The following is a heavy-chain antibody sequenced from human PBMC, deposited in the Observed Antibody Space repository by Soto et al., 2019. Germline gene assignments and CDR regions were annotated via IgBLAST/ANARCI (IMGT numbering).Heavy chain of an antibody. CDR1: GYTFTGDY. CDR2: INPNSGGT. V-gene: IGHV1-2*04. CDR3: ARDGTTMVRGVTYVYYYYGMDV. J-gene: IGHJ6*02. Sequence: EASVKGSCKASGYTFTGDYMDWVRQAPGQGLEWMGWINPNSGGTNYAQKFQGWVTMTRDTSISTAYMELSRLRSDDTAVYYCARDGTTMVRGVTYVYYYYGMDVWGQGTTVTVSS. D-gene: IGHD3-10*01.